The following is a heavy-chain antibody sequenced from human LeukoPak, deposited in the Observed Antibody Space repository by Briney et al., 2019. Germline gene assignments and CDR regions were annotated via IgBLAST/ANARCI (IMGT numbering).Heavy chain of an antibody. Sequence: SQTLSLTCTVSGGSISGDTYYWTWIRQPAGKGLEWIGRIYSSGSTNYNPSLKSRVTISLDTSKNQFSLKLSSVTAADTAVYYCARAPDTAMVFRYWGQGTLVTVSS. CDR3: ARAPDTAMVFRY. CDR2: IYSSGST. CDR1: GGSISGDTYY. J-gene: IGHJ4*02. D-gene: IGHD5-18*01. V-gene: IGHV4-61*02.